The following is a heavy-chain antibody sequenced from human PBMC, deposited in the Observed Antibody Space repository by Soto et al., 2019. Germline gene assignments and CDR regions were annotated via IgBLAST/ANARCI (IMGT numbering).Heavy chain of an antibody. J-gene: IGHJ6*02. CDR1: VFTFISYG. CDR3: AKDSYYYGSGSYYSHYYYYGMDV. Sequence: AGGSLRLSCASSVFTFISYGMHWVRQAPGKGLEWVAVISYDGSNKYYADSVKGRFTISRDNSKNTLYLQMNSLRAEDTAVYYCAKDSYYYGSGSYYSHYYYYGMDVWGQGTTVTVSS. D-gene: IGHD3-10*01. V-gene: IGHV3-30*18. CDR2: ISYDGSNK.